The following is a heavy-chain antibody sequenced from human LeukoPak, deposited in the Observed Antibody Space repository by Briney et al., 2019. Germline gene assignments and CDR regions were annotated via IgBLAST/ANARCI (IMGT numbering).Heavy chain of an antibody. Sequence: PGGSLRLSCAASGFIFSSYEMNWVRQAPGKGLEWVSYISSSGSTMDYADSVKGLFSISRDNAKNSVYLQMNSLRAEDTAVYYCAKAGRDGYNSFDYWGQGTLVTVSS. V-gene: IGHV3-48*03. D-gene: IGHD5-24*01. CDR2: ISSSGSTM. CDR3: AKAGRDGYNSFDY. CDR1: GFIFSSYE. J-gene: IGHJ4*02.